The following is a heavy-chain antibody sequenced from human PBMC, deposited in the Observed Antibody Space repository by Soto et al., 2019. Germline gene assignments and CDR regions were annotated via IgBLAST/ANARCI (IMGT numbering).Heavy chain of an antibody. D-gene: IGHD6-13*01. J-gene: IGHJ5*02. CDR2: IIPILGIA. Sequence: QVQLVQSGAEVKKPGSSVKVSCKASGGTFSSYTIGWVRQAPGQGLEWMGRIIPILGIANYAQKFQGRVTTTADKSTSTAYMELSSLRSDDTAVYYSAREQQLHRSWFDPWGQGTLVTVSS. CDR1: GGTFSSYT. V-gene: IGHV1-69*08. CDR3: AREQQLHRSWFDP.